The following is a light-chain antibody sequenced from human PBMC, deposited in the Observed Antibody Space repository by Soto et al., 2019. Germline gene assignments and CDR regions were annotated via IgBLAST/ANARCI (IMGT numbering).Light chain of an antibody. J-gene: IGLJ1*01. CDR2: GNS. V-gene: IGLV1-40*01. Sequence: QSVLTQPPSVSGAPGQRVTISCTGSSSNIGAGYDVHWYQQLPGTGPKLLISGNSNRPSGVPDRFSGSRSGTPASLAITGLQAEDEADYYCQSHDSSLSAYVFGTGTRLTVL. CDR1: SSNIGAGYD. CDR3: QSHDSSLSAYV.